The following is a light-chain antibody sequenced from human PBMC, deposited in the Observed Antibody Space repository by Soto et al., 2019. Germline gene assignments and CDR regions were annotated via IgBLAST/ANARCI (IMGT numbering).Light chain of an antibody. V-gene: IGLV1-47*01. Sequence: QSVLTQPPSASGTPGQRVTISCSGTSSNIGNNYVCWYQQLPGTAPKLLIYRNNQRPSGVPDRFSGSKSGTSGSLAISGLRSDDEADYYCAAWDDSLSGVVFGGGTKLTVL. CDR2: RNN. CDR3: AAWDDSLSGVV. J-gene: IGLJ2*01. CDR1: SSNIGNNY.